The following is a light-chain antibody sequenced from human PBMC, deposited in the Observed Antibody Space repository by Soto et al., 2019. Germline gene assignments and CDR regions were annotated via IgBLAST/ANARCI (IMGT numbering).Light chain of an antibody. Sequence: IQLTQSPSSLSASVGDRFTITCRASQGISSYLAWYQQKPGKAPKHLIYAASTLQSGVPSRFSGSGSGTDFTLTISSLQPEDFATYYCQQLNSYPRTFGQGTKVEIK. J-gene: IGKJ1*01. CDR2: AAS. V-gene: IGKV1-9*01. CDR1: QGISSY. CDR3: QQLNSYPRT.